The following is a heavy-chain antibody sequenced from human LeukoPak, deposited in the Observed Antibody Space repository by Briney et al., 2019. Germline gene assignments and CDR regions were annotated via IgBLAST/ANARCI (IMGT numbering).Heavy chain of an antibody. Sequence: GGSLRLSCAASGFTFSSYAMSWVRQAPGKGLEWVSAISGSGGSTYYADSVKGRFTISRDNSKNTLYLQMSSLRAEDTAVYYCAKVFNPDFWSGPHDYWGQGTLVTVSS. CDR3: AKVFNPDFWSGPHDY. CDR1: GFTFSSYA. V-gene: IGHV3-23*01. J-gene: IGHJ4*02. D-gene: IGHD3-3*01. CDR2: ISGSGGST.